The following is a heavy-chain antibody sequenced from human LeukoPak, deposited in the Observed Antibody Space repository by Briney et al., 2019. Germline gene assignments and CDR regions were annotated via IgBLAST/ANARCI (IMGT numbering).Heavy chain of an antibody. CDR1: GFTFSGYA. D-gene: IGHD3-22*01. CDR2: ISGSGGDI. CDR3: VKDATYYDRVAEMN. J-gene: IGHJ4*02. Sequence: GGSLRLSCAASGFTFSGYAMSWVRQAPGKGLEWVSAISGSGGDIFYAASVKGRFTISRDNSKNTLYLQINTLRAEDTAVYFGVKDATYYDRVAEMNSGPRTLVTVSS. V-gene: IGHV3-23*01.